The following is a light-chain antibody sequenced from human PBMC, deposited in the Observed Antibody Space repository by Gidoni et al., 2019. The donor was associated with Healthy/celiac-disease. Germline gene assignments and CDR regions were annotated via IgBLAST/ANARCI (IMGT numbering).Light chain of an antibody. V-gene: IGKV2-28*01. CDR2: LGS. J-gene: IGKJ1*01. CDR1: QSLLHSNGYNY. CDR3: MQALQTHP. Sequence: DIVMTQSPLSLPVTPGEPASISCRSSQSLLHSNGYNYLDWYLQKPGQSPQLLIYLGSNRASGVPDRFSGSGSGTDFTLKISRVEAEDVGVYYCMQALQTHPFXQXTKVEIK.